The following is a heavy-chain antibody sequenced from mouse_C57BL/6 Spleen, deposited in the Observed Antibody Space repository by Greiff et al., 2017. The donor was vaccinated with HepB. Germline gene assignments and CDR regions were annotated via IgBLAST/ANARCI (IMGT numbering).Heavy chain of an antibody. J-gene: IGHJ3*01. CDR2: ISNGGGST. D-gene: IGHD1-1*01. CDR1: GFTFSDYY. Sequence: EVQLVESGGGLVQPGGSLKLSCAASGFTFSDYYMYWVRQTPEKRLEWVAYISNGGGSTYYPDTVKGRFTISRDNAKNTLYLQMSRLKSEDTAMYYCARQGRSSLSWFAYWGQGTLVTVSA. V-gene: IGHV5-12*01. CDR3: ARQGRSSLSWFAY.